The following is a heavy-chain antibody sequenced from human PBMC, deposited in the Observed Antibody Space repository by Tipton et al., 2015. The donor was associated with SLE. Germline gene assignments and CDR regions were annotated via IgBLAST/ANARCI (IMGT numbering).Heavy chain of an antibody. CDR3: ARVPYSSGWTRWAFDI. CDR1: GGSFSGYY. J-gene: IGHJ3*02. CDR2: INHSGST. Sequence: TLSLTCAVYGGSFSGYYWSWIRQPPGKGLEWIGEINHSGSTNYNPSLKSRVTISVDTSKNQFSLKLSSVTAADTAAYYCARVPYSSGWTRWAFDIWGQGTMVTVSS. D-gene: IGHD6-19*01. V-gene: IGHV4-34*01.